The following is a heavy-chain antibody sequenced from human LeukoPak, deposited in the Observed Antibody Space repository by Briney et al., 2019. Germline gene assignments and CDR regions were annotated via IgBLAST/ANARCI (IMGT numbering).Heavy chain of an antibody. CDR2: FDPEDGET. CDR1: GYTLTELS. D-gene: IGHD3-22*01. V-gene: IGHV1-24*01. Sequence: ASLKVSCKVYGYTLTELSMHWVRQAPGKGLGRMGGFDPEDGETIYAQKFQGRVTMTEDTSTDTAYMELSSLRSEDTAVYYCAITPLYYDSSGHDLGIWGQGTMVTVSS. J-gene: IGHJ3*02. CDR3: AITPLYYDSSGHDLGI.